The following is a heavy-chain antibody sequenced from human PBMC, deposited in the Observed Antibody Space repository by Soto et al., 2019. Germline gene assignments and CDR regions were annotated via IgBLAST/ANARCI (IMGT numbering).Heavy chain of an antibody. Sequence: QVQLQESGPGLAKPSQTLSLTCTVSGGSISSGGYYWSLIRQHPGKGLEWIGYIYYSGSTYYNPSLKRRVIISVHTSKNQFPLKLSSLTCAGTSVHYCARWIGTEEYYYYMDVVVKGTTVAVSS. D-gene: IGHD1-1*01. J-gene: IGHJ6*03. CDR3: ARWIGTEEYYYYMDV. V-gene: IGHV4-31*03. CDR2: IYYSGST. CDR1: GGSISSGGYY.